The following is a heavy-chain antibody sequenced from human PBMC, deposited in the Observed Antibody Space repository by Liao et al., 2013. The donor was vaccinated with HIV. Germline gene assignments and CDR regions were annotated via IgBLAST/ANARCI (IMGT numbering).Heavy chain of an antibody. CDR3: ARVIRGVGYFQY. D-gene: IGHD3-10*01. CDR1: GESFSDHT. Sequence: QVQTQQWGARLLKPSETLSLTCDVYGESFSDHTWSWIRQTPERGMEWIGEISHSGSTNYNPSLKSRVTISGDMSLRLKSVTAADTAVYYCARVIRGVGYFQYWGQGTLVTVSS. V-gene: IGHV4-34*01. CDR2: ISHSGST. J-gene: IGHJ1*01.